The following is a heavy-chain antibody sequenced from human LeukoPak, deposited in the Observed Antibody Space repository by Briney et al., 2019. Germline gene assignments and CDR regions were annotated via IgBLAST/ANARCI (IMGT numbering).Heavy chain of an antibody. CDR1: GFTFSSYA. J-gene: IGHJ4*02. D-gene: IGHD4-17*01. V-gene: IGHV3-23*01. CDR2: ISGSGGST. Sequence: GGSLRLSCAAFGFTFSSYAMSWVRQAPGKGLEWVSAISGSGGSTYYADSVKGRFTISRDNSKNTLYLQMNSLRAEDTAVYYCAGCTATVTTTSHYFDYWGQGTLVTVSS. CDR3: AGCTATVTTTSHYFDY.